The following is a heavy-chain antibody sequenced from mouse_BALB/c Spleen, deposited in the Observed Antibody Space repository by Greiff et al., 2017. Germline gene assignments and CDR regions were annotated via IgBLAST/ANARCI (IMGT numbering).Heavy chain of an antibody. J-gene: IGHJ4*01. CDR2: ISYSGST. CDR3: ARWDYDVFYAMDY. CDR1: GYSITSYYV. V-gene: IGHV3-2*02. D-gene: IGHD2-4*01. Sequence: EVKVVESGPGLVNPSQSLSLTCTVTGYSITSYYVWYWIRQFPGNKLEWMGYISYSGSTSYNPSLKSRISITRDTTKNQFFLQLNSVTTEDTATYYCARWDYDVFYAMDYWGQGTSVTVSS.